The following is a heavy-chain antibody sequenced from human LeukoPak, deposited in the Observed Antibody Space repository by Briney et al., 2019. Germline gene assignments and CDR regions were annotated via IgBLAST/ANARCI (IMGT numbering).Heavy chain of an antibody. Sequence: SETLSLTCTVSGGSISSGDYYWSWIRQPSGKGLEWIGYIYYSGSTYYNPSLKSRVTISVDTSKNQFSLKLSSVTAADTAVYYCARDFYGSGSDAFDIWGQGTMVTVSS. CDR1: GGSISSGDYY. CDR3: ARDFYGSGSDAFDI. V-gene: IGHV4-30-4*01. CDR2: IYYSGST. D-gene: IGHD3-10*01. J-gene: IGHJ3*02.